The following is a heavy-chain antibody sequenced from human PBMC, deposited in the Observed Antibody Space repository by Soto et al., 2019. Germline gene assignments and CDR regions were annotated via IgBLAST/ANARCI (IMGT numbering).Heavy chain of an antibody. CDR3: ARVGRGYYCYGMDV. V-gene: IGHV1-8*01. CDR1: GYTFTSYD. J-gene: IGHJ6*02. Sequence: QVQLLQSGAEVKKPGASVKVSCKASGYTFTSYDINWVRQATVQGLEWMGWMNPNSGNTGYAQKFQGRVTMTRNTSIITAYMEVSSLRSEDTAVYYCARVGRGYYCYGMDVWGQGTTVPVS. D-gene: IGHD1-26*01. CDR2: MNPNSGNT.